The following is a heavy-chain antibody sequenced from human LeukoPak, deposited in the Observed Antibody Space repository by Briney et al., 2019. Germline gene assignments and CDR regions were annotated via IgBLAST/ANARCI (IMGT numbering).Heavy chain of an antibody. CDR1: GFTFSSYG. Sequence: GGSLRLSCAASGFTFSSYGMHWVRQAPGKGLEWVAVISYDGSNKYYADSVKGRFTISRDNSKNTLYLQMNSLRAEDTAVYYCAKDQSGSGWGGYFQHWGQGTLVTVSS. D-gene: IGHD6-19*01. CDR2: ISYDGSNK. CDR3: AKDQSGSGWGGYFQH. J-gene: IGHJ1*01. V-gene: IGHV3-30*18.